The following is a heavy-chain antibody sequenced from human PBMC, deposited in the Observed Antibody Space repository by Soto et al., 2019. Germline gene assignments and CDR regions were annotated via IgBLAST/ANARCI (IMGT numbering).Heavy chain of an antibody. Sequence: SETLSLTCTVSGGSISSYYWSLLRQPPGKGLEWIGYIYYSGSTNYNPSLKSRVTISVDTSKNQFSLKLSSVTAADTAVYYCARDKQGNYGSGSYYKPLGWFDPWGQGTLVTVSS. CDR3: ARDKQGNYGSGSYYKPLGWFDP. V-gene: IGHV4-59*01. D-gene: IGHD3-10*01. J-gene: IGHJ5*02. CDR1: GGSISSYY. CDR2: IYYSGST.